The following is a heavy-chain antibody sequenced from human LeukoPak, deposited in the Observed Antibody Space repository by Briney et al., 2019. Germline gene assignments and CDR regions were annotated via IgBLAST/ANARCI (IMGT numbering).Heavy chain of an antibody. CDR2: IYYSGST. CDR3: ARHREPAYYYDRSGYFSPFDP. V-gene: IGHV4-39*01. J-gene: IGHJ5*02. Sequence: PSETLSLTCTVSGGSISSSSYYWGWIRQPPGKGLEWIGSIYYSGSTYYNPSLKSRVTISVDTSKNQFSLKLSSVTAADTAVFYCARHREPAYYYDRSGYFSPFDPWGQGTLVTVSS. CDR1: GGSISSSSYY. D-gene: IGHD3-22*01.